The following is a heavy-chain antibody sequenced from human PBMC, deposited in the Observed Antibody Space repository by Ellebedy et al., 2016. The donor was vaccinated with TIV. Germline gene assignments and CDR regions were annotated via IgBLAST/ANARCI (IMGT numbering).Heavy chain of an antibody. J-gene: IGHJ3*02. CDR2: IDWDDDK. CDR1: GFSLSTSGMC. CDR3: ARFKESRDAFDI. V-gene: IGHV2-70*11. Sequence: SGPTLVKPTQTLTLPCTFSGFSLSTSGMCVSWIRQPPGKALEWLARIDWDDDKYYSTSLKTRLTISKDTYKNQVVLTMTNMDPVDTATYYCARFKESRDAFDIWGQGTMVTVSS.